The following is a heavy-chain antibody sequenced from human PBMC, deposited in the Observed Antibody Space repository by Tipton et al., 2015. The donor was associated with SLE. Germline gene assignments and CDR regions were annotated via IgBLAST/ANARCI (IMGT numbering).Heavy chain of an antibody. J-gene: IGHJ4*02. V-gene: IGHV4-34*01. CDR1: GGSFSGYY. D-gene: IGHD1-26*01. CDR2: INHSGNT. Sequence: TLSLTCAVYGGSFSGYYWSWIRQPPGKGLEWIGEINHSGNTNYNPSLKSRVTISVDTSKNQFSLKLSSVTAADTAVYYCAGPSGSYSFDYWGQGTLVTVSS. CDR3: AGPSGSYSFDY.